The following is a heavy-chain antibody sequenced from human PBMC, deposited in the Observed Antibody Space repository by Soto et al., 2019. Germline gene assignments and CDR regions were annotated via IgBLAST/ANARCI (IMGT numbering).Heavy chain of an antibody. Sequence: QVQLVQSGAEVKRPGSSVKVSCKASGDTFNFYSINWVRQAPGLGLEWLGRVNPILSLSNYAQRFQGRVTMTADKSTSTAYMILNSLKSEDTAIYYCATSYGSGYRAFDYWGQGALVTVSS. J-gene: IGHJ4*02. CDR3: ATSYGSGYRAFDY. V-gene: IGHV1-69*02. CDR2: VNPILSLS. D-gene: IGHD3-10*01. CDR1: GDTFNFYS.